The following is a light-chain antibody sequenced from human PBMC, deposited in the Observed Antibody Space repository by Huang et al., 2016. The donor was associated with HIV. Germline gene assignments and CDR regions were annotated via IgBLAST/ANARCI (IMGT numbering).Light chain of an antibody. CDR2: LSS. CDR1: QSLLHSNGFNY. V-gene: IGKV2-28*01. Sequence: DIVMTQSPLSLPVTPGEPASISCRSSQSLLHSNGFNYLDWYLQKPGQSPQLLISLSSNRASGVPDRFSGSGSGTYFTLKISRVEAEDVGVYYCMQALQTPRTFGQGTRLEIK. CDR3: MQALQTPRT. J-gene: IGKJ5*01.